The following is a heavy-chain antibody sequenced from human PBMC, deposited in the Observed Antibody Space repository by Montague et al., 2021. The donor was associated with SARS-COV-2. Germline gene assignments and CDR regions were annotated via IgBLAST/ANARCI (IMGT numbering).Heavy chain of an antibody. CDR3: VREFWYCSRGACLGNFDS. Sequence: SETLSLTCTVYGGSISSPDYYWGWIRQSPGKGLEWIGSISYAGRTYYNPSLRSRVSFSMDTSRNHFSLSLNSVTAADTAVYHCVREFWYCSRGACLGNFDSWGQGTLVTVSS. J-gene: IGHJ4*02. CDR2: ISYAGRT. V-gene: IGHV4-39*02. D-gene: IGHD2-2*01. CDR1: GGSISSPDYY.